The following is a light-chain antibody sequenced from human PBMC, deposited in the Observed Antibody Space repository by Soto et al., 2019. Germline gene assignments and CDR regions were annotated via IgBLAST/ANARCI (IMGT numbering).Light chain of an antibody. V-gene: IGLV1-51*01. CDR1: SFNIGDNY. CDR3: GTWDSSLSVVV. Sequence: QSVLTQPPSVSAAPGQKVTITCSGSSFNIGDNYVSWYQHLPGTAPKLLIYDNYKRPSGIPDRFSGSKSGTSATLGITGLQTGEEANYYCGTWDSSLSVVVFGGGTKLTVL. CDR2: DNY. J-gene: IGLJ3*02.